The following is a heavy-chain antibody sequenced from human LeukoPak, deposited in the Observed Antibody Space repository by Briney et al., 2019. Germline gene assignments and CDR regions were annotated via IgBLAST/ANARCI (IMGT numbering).Heavy chain of an antibody. Sequence: SETLSLTCTVSGDSLSSGNYYWSWIRQPPGEGLEWIGYIYYSGDTYDNPSLKSRLTISVDPSQNQFSLKLSSVTAADTAVYYCARGDVLTGLDYWGQGILVTVSS. CDR2: IYYSGDT. D-gene: IGHD3-9*01. V-gene: IGHV4-30-4*08. CDR1: GDSLSSGNYY. J-gene: IGHJ4*02. CDR3: ARGDVLTGLDY.